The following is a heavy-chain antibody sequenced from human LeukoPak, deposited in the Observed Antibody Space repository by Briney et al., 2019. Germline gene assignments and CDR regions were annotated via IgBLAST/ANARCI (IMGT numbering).Heavy chain of an antibody. J-gene: IGHJ6*03. D-gene: IGHD6-13*01. CDR1: GYTFTGYY. V-gene: IGHV1-46*01. Sequence: ASVKVSCKASGYTFTGYYMHWVRQAPGQGLEWMGIINPSGGSTSYAQKFQGRVTMTRDMSTSTVYMELSSLRSEDTAVYYCARDLEQQLVASLRKYYYYYYMDVWGKGTTVTVSS. CDR2: INPSGGST. CDR3: ARDLEQQLVASLRKYYYYYYMDV.